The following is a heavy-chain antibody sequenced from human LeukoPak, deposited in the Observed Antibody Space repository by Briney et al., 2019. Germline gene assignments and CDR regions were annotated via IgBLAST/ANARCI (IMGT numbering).Heavy chain of an antibody. CDR1: GFTFSSYG. J-gene: IGHJ4*02. CDR2: IRYDGSNK. Sequence: GGSLRLSCAASGFTFSSYGMHWVRQAPGKGLEWVAFIRYDGSNKYYADSVKGRFTISRDNAKNTLYLQMNSLRAEDTAVYYCARDQDVLRYFDWNFDYWGQGTLVTVSS. V-gene: IGHV3-30*02. CDR3: ARDQDVLRYFDWNFDY. D-gene: IGHD3-9*01.